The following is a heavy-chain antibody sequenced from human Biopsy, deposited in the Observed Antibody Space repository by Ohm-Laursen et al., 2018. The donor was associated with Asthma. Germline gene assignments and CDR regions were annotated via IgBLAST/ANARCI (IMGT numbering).Heavy chain of an antibody. D-gene: IGHD6-19*01. J-gene: IGHJ4*02. Sequence: SLRLSCAAFGFTFSSYGMHWVRQAPGKGLEWVAVISYDGSNKYYADSVKGRFTISRDNSKNTLYLQMNSLRAGDTAVYYCARESSVAGSSDFDYWGQGTLVTVSS. CDR1: GFTFSSYG. CDR2: ISYDGSNK. V-gene: IGHV3-30*03. CDR3: ARESSVAGSSDFDY.